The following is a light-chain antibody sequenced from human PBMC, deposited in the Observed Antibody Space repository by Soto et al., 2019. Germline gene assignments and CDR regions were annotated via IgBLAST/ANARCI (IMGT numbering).Light chain of an antibody. CDR2: DAS. CDR3: QHRMNWPLT. Sequence: EIVLTQSPATVSLSPGERATLSCRASQTISSYLLWYQQKPGQAPRLLIYDASNRATGTPDRFSGSGSETDFTLTISTLEPEDFAVYYCQHRMNWPLTFGQGTRLEIK. V-gene: IGKV3-11*01. J-gene: IGKJ5*01. CDR1: QTISSY.